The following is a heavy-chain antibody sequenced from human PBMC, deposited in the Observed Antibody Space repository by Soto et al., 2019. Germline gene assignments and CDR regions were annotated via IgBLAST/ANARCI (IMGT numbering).Heavy chain of an antibody. Sequence: QVQLVESGGGVVQPGTSLRLSCVGSGFTFRSYVIHWVRQAPGKGLEWVVLTSHDGSNKDYGDSVKGRFTISRDNSRNTVDLQMDSLRREDTALYYCARWGTTGGLDVWGQGTLVSVSS. V-gene: IGHV3-30*19. CDR3: ARWGTTGGLDV. J-gene: IGHJ1*01. CDR1: GFTFRSYV. D-gene: IGHD3-16*01. CDR2: TSHDGSNK.